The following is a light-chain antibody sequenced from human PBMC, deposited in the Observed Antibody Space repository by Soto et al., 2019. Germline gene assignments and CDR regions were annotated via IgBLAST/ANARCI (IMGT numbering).Light chain of an antibody. Sequence: DIQMTQSRSTLSASVGDRVTITCRASQGIQHYLAWWQQKPGKAPNVLIYDASILESGVPSRFRGSGPRPEFSLTITCLQAHDFAPYYFNQYSSHSAKFGQGTKGDIK. CDR1: QGIQHY. J-gene: IGKJ2*01. CDR2: DAS. CDR3: NQYSSHSAK. V-gene: IGKV1-5*01.